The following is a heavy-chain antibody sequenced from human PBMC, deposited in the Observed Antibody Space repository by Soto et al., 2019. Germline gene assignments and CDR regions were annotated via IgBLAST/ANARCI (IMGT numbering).Heavy chain of an antibody. V-gene: IGHV3-23*01. D-gene: IGHD5-12*01. Sequence: EVQLLESGGGLVQPGGSLRLSCAASGFTFSSYAMSWVRQAPGKGLEWVSAISGSGGSTYYADSVKGRFTISRDNSKNTLYLQMNSLRAEDTAVYYCAAGGYSGYEPIGYWGQGTLVTVSS. CDR3: AAGGYSGYEPIGY. CDR2: ISGSGGST. CDR1: GFTFSSYA. J-gene: IGHJ4*02.